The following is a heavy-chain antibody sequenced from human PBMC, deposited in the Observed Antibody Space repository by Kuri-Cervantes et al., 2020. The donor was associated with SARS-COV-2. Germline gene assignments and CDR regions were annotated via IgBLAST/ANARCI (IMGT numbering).Heavy chain of an antibody. CDR1: GYTFTGYY. CDR3: ARASVPAAIGGDAFDI. J-gene: IGHJ3*02. Sequence: ASVKVSCKASGYTFTGYYMHWVRQAPGQGLEWMGWINPNSGGTNYAQKFQGRVTMTKDTSTSTVYMELSSLRSEDTAVYYCARASVPAAIGGDAFDIWGQGTMVTVSS. CDR2: INPNSGGT. V-gene: IGHV1-2*02. D-gene: IGHD2-2*02.